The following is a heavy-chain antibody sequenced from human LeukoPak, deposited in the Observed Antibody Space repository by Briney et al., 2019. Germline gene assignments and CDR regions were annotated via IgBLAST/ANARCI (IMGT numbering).Heavy chain of an antibody. Sequence: QPGGSLRLSCAASGFTFSSYGMHWVRQTPGKGLECVAFIRYDGGNQYYTDSVKGRFTISRDNSKNTLFLQMYSLRAEDTAVYNCARNPGDVYNFDYYFDYWGQGTLVTVSS. CDR3: ARNPGDVYNFDYYFDY. J-gene: IGHJ4*02. CDR2: IRYDGGNQ. CDR1: GFTFSSYG. D-gene: IGHD5-24*01. V-gene: IGHV3-30*02.